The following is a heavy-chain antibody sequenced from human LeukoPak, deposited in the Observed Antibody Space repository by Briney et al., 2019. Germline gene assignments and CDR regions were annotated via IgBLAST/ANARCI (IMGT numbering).Heavy chain of an antibody. CDR3: ARDSACSSTSCYRYGMDV. CDR1: GLTVSSNY. J-gene: IGHJ6*02. Sequence: PGGSLRLSCAASGLTVSSNYMSWVRQAPGKGLEWVSVIYSGGSTYYADSVKGRFTISRDNSKNTLYLQMNSLRAEDTAVYYCARDSACSSTSCYRYGMDVWGQGTTVTVSS. V-gene: IGHV3-66*01. CDR2: IYSGGST. D-gene: IGHD2-2*02.